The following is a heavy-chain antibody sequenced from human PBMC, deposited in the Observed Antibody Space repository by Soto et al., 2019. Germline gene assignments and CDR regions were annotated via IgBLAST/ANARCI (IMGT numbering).Heavy chain of an antibody. CDR1: GYTFTSYD. V-gene: IGHV1-8*01. J-gene: IGHJ5*02. D-gene: IGHD3-9*01. Sequence: GASVKVSCKASGYTFTSYDINWVRQATGQGLEWMGWMNPNSGNTGYAQKFQGRVTMTRNTSISTAYMGLSSLRSEDTAVYYCARGRINQYYDILTGYSNWFDPWGQGTLVTVSS. CDR3: ARGRINQYYDILTGYSNWFDP. CDR2: MNPNSGNT.